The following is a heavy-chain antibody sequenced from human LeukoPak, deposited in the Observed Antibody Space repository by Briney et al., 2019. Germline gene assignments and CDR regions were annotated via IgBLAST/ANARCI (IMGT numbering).Heavy chain of an antibody. Sequence: PGGSLRLSCAASGFTFSSYSMNWVRQAPGKGLEWVSSISSSSSYIYYADSVKGRFTISRDNAKNSLYLQMNSLRAEDTAVYYCARGARYYYDSSGYYQPAVDYWGQGTLVTVSS. CDR2: ISSSSSYI. CDR1: GFTFSSYS. D-gene: IGHD3-22*01. V-gene: IGHV3-21*01. CDR3: ARGARYYYDSSGYYQPAVDY. J-gene: IGHJ4*02.